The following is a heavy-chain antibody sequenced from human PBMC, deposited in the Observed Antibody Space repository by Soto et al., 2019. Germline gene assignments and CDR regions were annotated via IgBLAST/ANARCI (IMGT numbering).Heavy chain of an antibody. V-gene: IGHV3-74*01. J-gene: IGHJ4*02. D-gene: IGHD4-17*01. Sequence: GGSLRLSCAASGFTFSSYWMHWVRQAPGKGLVWVSRINSDGSSTSYADSVKGRFTISRDNAKNTLYLQMNRLRAEDTAVYYCAREPYGDYFDYWGQGTLVTVSS. CDR1: GFTFSSYW. CDR3: AREPYGDYFDY. CDR2: INSDGSST.